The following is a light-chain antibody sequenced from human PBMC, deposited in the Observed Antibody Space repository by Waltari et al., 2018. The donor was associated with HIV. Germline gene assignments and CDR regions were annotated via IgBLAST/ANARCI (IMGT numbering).Light chain of an antibody. Sequence: QSVLTQPPSVSGAPGQRVTISCSGSTSNVGTIYLLHWYQQLPGMAPKLLISGDSNRPSVVPDRCSAPKSGTSGSLTITGLQPEDEADYYCQTFDITLGGFYVFGTGTKVTVL. CDR2: GDS. CDR3: QTFDITLGGFYV. V-gene: IGLV1-40*01. CDR1: TSNVGTIYL. J-gene: IGLJ1*01.